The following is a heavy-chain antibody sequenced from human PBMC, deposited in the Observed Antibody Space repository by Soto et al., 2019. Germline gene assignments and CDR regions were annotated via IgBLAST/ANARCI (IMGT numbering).Heavy chain of an antibody. V-gene: IGHV2-5*02. D-gene: IGHD3-10*01. CDR1: GFSLSTCGVG. CDR3: ARPYYYGSGRLYWYFDL. CDR2: IYWDDDK. J-gene: IGHJ2*01. Sequence: QITFKESGPTLVKPTQNLTLTCTFPGFSLSTCGVGLGWIRQPPGKALEWLALIYWDDDKRYSPSLKSRLTITKDTSKNQVVLTMTNMDPVDTATYYCARPYYYGSGRLYWYFDLWGRGTLVTVSS.